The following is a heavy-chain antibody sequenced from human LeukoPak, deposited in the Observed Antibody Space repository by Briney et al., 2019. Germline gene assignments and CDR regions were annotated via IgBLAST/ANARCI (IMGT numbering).Heavy chain of an antibody. CDR2: ISGSGGST. J-gene: IGHJ4*02. CDR1: GFTFSSYA. CDR3: AKWSIVVVSAAMEGIVDY. V-gene: IGHV3-23*01. D-gene: IGHD2-2*01. Sequence: PGGSLRLSCAASGFTFSSYAMSWVRQAPGKGLEWVSAISGSGGSTYYADSVKGRFTISRDNSKNTLYLQMNSLRAEDTAVYYCAKWSIVVVSAAMEGIVDYWGQGTLVTVSS.